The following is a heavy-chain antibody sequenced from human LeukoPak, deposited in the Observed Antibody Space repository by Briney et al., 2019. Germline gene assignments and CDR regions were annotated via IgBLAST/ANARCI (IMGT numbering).Heavy chain of an antibody. CDR3: ARVGSSGWYYYYYGMDV. D-gene: IGHD6-19*01. V-gene: IGHV1-8*01. CDR2: MNPNSGNT. CDR1: GYTFTSYD. Sequence: VSVKVSCKASGYTFTSYDINWVRQATGQGLEWMGWMNPNSGNTGYAQKFQGRVTMTRNTSISTAYMELSSLRSEDTAVYYCARVGSSGWYYYYYGMDVWGQGTTVTVSS. J-gene: IGHJ6*02.